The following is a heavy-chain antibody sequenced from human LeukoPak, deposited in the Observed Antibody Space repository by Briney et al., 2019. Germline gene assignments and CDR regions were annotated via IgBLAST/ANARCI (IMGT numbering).Heavy chain of an antibody. D-gene: IGHD6-13*01. Sequence: GGSLRLSCAASGFTFSSHDMHWVRQAPGKGLEWVAIISYDGGKKDYADSVKGRFTISRDNSKNSLYLQMNSLRTEDTALYYCAKDMGRLLAPGCDQWGQGTLVTVSS. V-gene: IGHV3-30*18. J-gene: IGHJ4*02. CDR1: GFTFSSHD. CDR2: ISYDGGKK. CDR3: AKDMGRLLAPGCDQ.